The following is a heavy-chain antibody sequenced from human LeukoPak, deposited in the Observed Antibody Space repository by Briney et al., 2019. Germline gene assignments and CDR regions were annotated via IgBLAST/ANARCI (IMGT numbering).Heavy chain of an antibody. CDR2: IGKSGHT. D-gene: IGHD2-15*01. J-gene: IGHJ4*02. V-gene: IGHV3-13*01. CDR3: ASGAEGWNY. Sequence: GGSLRLSCAASGFTFSSYDMHWVRHGTGKGLEWVSCIGKSGHTSYAGSVNGRFTISRKNAKNSLYLQMNDLRAGDTAGYYCASGAEGWNYWGQGTLVTVSS. CDR1: GFTFSSYD.